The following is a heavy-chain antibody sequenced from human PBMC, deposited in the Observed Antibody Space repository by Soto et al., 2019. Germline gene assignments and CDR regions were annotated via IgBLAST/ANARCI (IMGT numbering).Heavy chain of an antibody. CDR3: ARDPSPTAMVRIPKYYFDY. V-gene: IGHV1-2*04. D-gene: IGHD5-18*01. CDR2: INPNSGGT. CDR1: GYTFTGYY. J-gene: IGHJ4*02. Sequence: EASVKVSCKASGYTFTGYYMHWVRQAPGQGLEWMGWINPNSGGTNYAQKFQGWVTMTRDTSISTAYMELSRLRSDDTAVYYCARDPSPTAMVRIPKYYFDYWGQGTLVTVSS.